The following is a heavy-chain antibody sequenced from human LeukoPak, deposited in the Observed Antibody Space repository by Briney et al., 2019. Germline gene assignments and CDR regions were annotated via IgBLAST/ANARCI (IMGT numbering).Heavy chain of an antibody. Sequence: GASVNVSCQASGGTFSSYAISWVRQAPGQGLEWMGRIIPILGIATYAQKFQGRVTITADKSTSTAYMELSSLRPEDTAVYYCARGPDYGDYSYWGQGTLVTVSS. CDR3: ARGPDYGDYSY. CDR1: GGTFSSYA. V-gene: IGHV1-69*04. D-gene: IGHD4-17*01. CDR2: IIPILGIA. J-gene: IGHJ4*02.